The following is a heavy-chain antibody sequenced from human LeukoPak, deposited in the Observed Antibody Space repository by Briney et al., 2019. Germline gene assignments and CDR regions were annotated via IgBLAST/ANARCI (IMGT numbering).Heavy chain of an antibody. CDR3: ARDGDTTSKVDY. CDR2: ITSSDSCG. Sequence: GGSLRLSCAASGFTFSNHYMSWIRQAPGKGLEWVSYITSSDSCGFYADSVKGRFTISRDNAKNSLYLQMNSLRVEDTAVYYCARDGDTTSKVDYLGQGTLVTVSS. V-gene: IGHV3-11*01. J-gene: IGHJ4*02. D-gene: IGHD4-11*01. CDR1: GFTFSNHY.